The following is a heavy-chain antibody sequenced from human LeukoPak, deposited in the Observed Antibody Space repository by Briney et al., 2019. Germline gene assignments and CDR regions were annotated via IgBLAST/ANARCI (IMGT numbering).Heavy chain of an antibody. V-gene: IGHV3-53*01. CDR1: GFTVSSNS. D-gene: IGHD3-16*01. CDR3: ARRAGAYTHPYDY. Sequence: GGSLRLSCTVSGFTVSSNSMSWVRQAPGKGLEWVSFIYSAGSIYYSASVKGRFTISIDNSKNTLYLQMNSLRAEDTAVYYCARRAGAYTHPYDYWGQGTLVTVSS. J-gene: IGHJ4*02. CDR2: IYSAGSI.